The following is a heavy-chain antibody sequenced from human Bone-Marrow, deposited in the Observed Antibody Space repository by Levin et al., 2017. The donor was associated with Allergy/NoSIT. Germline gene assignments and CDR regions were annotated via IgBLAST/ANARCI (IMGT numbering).Heavy chain of an antibody. V-gene: IGHV3-30*03. J-gene: IGHJ5*02. CDR3: TRHAGWGHFDP. CDR1: GFTFSGYP. CDR2: LSQDGLSQ. D-gene: IGHD3-16*01. Sequence: GGSLRLSCEASGFTFSGYPMHWVRLTADKGLQWVALLSQDGLSQHYADSVKGRFTVSRDTSKNTLYLHLNSVRPDDTATYYCTRHAGWGHFDPWGPGTQVIVSS.